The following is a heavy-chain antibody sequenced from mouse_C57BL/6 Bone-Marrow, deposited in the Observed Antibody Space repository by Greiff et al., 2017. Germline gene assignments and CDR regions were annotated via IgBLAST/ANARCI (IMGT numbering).Heavy chain of an antibody. J-gene: IGHJ2*01. CDR2: IRNKANGYTT. D-gene: IGHD2-3*01. Sequence: EVKLEESGGGLVQPGGSLSLSCAASGFTFTDYYMSWVRQPPGKALEWLGFIRNKANGYTTEYSASVKGRFTISRDNSQSILYLQMNALRAEDSATYYCARSYDNYFDYWGQGTTLTVSS. V-gene: IGHV7-3*01. CDR3: ARSYDNYFDY. CDR1: GFTFTDYY.